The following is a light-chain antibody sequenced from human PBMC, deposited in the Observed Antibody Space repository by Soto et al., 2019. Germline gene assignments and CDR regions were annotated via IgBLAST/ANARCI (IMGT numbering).Light chain of an antibody. CDR2: GAS. CDR3: QQYGDSRYT. V-gene: IGKV3-20*01. Sequence: EIVLTQSPGTLSLSPGERGTLSCRASQSVSSSHLVWYQQKPGQAPRLLIYGASTRASGIPDRFSGGGSGTDFTPTINRLEPEDFAVYYCQQYGDSRYTFGQETKLEIK. CDR1: QSVSSSH. J-gene: IGKJ2*01.